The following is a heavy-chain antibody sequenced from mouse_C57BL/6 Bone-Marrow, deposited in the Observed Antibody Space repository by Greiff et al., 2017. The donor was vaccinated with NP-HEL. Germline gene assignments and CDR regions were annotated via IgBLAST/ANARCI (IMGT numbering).Heavy chain of an antibody. J-gene: IGHJ1*03. CDR1: GFTFSDYY. D-gene: IGHD2-1*01. Sequence: EVKVVESGGGLVQPGGSLKLSCAASGFTFSDYYMYWVRQTPEKRLEWVAYISNGGGSTYYPDTVKGRFTISRDNAKNTLYLHMRRLNSEDTAMYYCARVGNSWYFDVWGTGTTVTVSS. CDR3: ARVGNSWYFDV. CDR2: ISNGGGST. V-gene: IGHV5-12*01.